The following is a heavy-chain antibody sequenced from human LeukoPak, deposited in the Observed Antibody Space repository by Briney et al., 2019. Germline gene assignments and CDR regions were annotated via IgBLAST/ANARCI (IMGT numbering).Heavy chain of an antibody. CDR3: ARHGSSYSFDC. Sequence: SETVSLTCIVSGGSIGSFYWGWIRQPAGKGLEWIGHMYTTGRTSYTGSTYYNPSLKSRVTISVDTSKNQFSLRLSSVTAADTAVYYCARHGSSYSFDCWGQGILVTVSS. D-gene: IGHD6-13*01. CDR1: GGSIGSFY. CDR2: MYTTGRTSYTGST. V-gene: IGHV4-59*08. J-gene: IGHJ4*02.